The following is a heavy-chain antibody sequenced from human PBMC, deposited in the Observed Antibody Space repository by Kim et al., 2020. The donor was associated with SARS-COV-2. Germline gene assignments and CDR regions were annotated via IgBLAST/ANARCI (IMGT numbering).Heavy chain of an antibody. J-gene: IGHJ3*02. V-gene: IGHV1-69*04. CDR2: IIPILGIA. Sequence: SVKVSCKASGGTFSSYAISWVRQAPGQGLESMGRIIPILGIANYAQKFQGRVTITADKSTSTAYMELSSLRSEDTAVYYCAREGDDYGGNDAFDIWGQGTMVTVSS. CDR1: GGTFSSYA. CDR3: AREGDDYGGNDAFDI. D-gene: IGHD4-17*01.